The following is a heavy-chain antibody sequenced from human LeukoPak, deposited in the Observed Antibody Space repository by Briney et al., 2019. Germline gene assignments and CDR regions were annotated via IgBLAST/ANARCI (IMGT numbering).Heavy chain of an antibody. Sequence: GGSLRLSCAASGFTFSNAWMSWVRQAPGKGLEWVGRIKSKADGGTTDYAAPVKGRFTISRDDLKNTLYLQMNSLRAEDTAVYYCAHGSMYQLDYWGQGTLVTVSS. D-gene: IGHD2-2*01. CDR1: GFTFSNAW. J-gene: IGHJ4*02. V-gene: IGHV3-15*01. CDR2: IKSKADGGTT. CDR3: AHGSMYQLDY.